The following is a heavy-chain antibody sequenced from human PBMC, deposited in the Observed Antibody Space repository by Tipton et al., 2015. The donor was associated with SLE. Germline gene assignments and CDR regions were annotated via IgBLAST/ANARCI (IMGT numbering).Heavy chain of an antibody. CDR2: ISYDGSNK. V-gene: IGHV3-30*19. Sequence: RSLRLSCAASGFTFSSYGMHWVRQAPGKGLEWVAVISYDGSNKYYADSVKGRFTISRDNSKNTLYLQMNSLRAEDTAVYYCAKDFYGSGSGVGGFGLGYWGQGTLVTVSS. J-gene: IGHJ4*02. CDR1: GFTFSSYG. D-gene: IGHD3-10*01. CDR3: AKDFYGSGSGVGGFGLGY.